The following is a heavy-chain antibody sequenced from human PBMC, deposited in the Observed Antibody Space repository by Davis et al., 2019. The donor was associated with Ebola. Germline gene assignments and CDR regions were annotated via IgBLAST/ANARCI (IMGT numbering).Heavy chain of an antibody. Sequence: SETLSLTCTVSGGSISGYYWSWIRQSPGKGLDWIGYIYSPANTKYNPSLRSRVSISGDTSKNQFSLKLTSVTAADTAVYFCARGSMIRGVSFYYGMDVWGQGTAVTVSS. V-gene: IGHV4-59*01. CDR1: GGSISGYY. CDR2: IYSPANT. D-gene: IGHD3-10*01. CDR3: ARGSMIRGVSFYYGMDV. J-gene: IGHJ6*02.